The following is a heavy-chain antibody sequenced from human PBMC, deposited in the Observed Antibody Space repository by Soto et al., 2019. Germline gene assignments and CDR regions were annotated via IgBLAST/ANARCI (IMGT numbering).Heavy chain of an antibody. V-gene: IGHV3-48*01. D-gene: IGHD3-3*01. J-gene: IGHJ5*02. CDR1: GFTFSSYS. CDR2: ISSSSSTI. CDR3: ARDGSGYDFWSGYSSNWFDP. Sequence: GGSLRLSCEPPGFTFSSYSKRSVRQAPGKGLEWVSYISSSSSTIYYADSVKGRFTISRDNAKNSLYLQMNSLRAEDTAVYYCARDGSGYDFWSGYSSNWFDPWGQGTLVTVSS.